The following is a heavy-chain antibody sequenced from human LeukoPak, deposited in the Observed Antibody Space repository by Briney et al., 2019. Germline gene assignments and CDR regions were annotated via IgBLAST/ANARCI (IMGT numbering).Heavy chain of an antibody. V-gene: IGHV4-34*01. Sequence: PSETLSLTCAVYGGSFSGYYWSWIRQPPGKGLEWIGEINHSGSTNYNPPLKSRVTRSVDTSKNQFSLKLSSVTAADTAVYYCARGSTGYSSSLGYFDYWGQGTLVTVSS. CDR3: ARGSTGYSSSLGYFDY. CDR2: INHSGST. D-gene: IGHD6-6*01. CDR1: GGSFSGYY. J-gene: IGHJ4*02.